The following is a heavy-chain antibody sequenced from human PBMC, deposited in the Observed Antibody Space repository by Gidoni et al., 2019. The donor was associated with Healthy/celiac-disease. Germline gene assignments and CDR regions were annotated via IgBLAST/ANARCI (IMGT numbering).Heavy chain of an antibody. CDR2: INHSGST. CDR1: GGSFSGYY. V-gene: IGHV4-34*01. CDR3: ARAWLPRAFGY. Sequence: QVQLQQWGAGLLKPSETLSLTCAVYGGSFSGYYWSWIRQPPGKGLEWIGEINHSGSTNYNPSLKSRVTISVDTSKNQFSLKLSSVTAADTAVYYCARAWLPRAFGYWGQGTLVTVSS. D-gene: IGHD6-19*01. J-gene: IGHJ4*02.